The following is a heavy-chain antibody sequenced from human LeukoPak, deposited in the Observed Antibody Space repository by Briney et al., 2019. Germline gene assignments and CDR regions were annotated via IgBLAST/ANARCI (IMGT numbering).Heavy chain of an antibody. CDR3: ARVYSGYDFGHDY. CDR1: GFTFSGYA. D-gene: IGHD5-12*01. Sequence: GGSLRLSCAASGFTFSGYAMHWVRQAPGKGLEYVSAINNNGDSTYYANSVKGRFTISRDDSKNTLYLQMGSLRAEDMGVYYCARVYSGYDFGHDYWGQGTLVTVSS. CDR2: INNNGDST. V-gene: IGHV3-64*01. J-gene: IGHJ4*02.